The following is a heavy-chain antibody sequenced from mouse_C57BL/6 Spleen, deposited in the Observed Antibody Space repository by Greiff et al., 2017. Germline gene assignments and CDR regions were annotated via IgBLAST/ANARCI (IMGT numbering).Heavy chain of an antibody. Sequence: QVQLQQSGPGLVQPSQSLSITCTVSGFSLTSYGVHWVRQSPGKGLEWLGVIWSGGSTDYNAAFISRLSISKDNSKSQVFFKMNSLQADDTAIYYCARNLLYYGSSYWYFDVWGTGTTVTVSS. CDR3: ARNLLYYGSSYWYFDV. D-gene: IGHD1-1*01. CDR2: IWSGGST. J-gene: IGHJ1*03. V-gene: IGHV2-2*01. CDR1: GFSLTSYG.